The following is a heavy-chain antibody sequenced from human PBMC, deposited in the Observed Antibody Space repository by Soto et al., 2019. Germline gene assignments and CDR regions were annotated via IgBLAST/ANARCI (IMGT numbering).Heavy chain of an antibody. CDR3: ARSWTTVTTKGRIYYYGMDV. V-gene: IGHV1-18*01. CDR1: GYTFTSYG. CDR2: ISAYNGNT. J-gene: IGHJ6*02. D-gene: IGHD4-17*01. Sequence: ASVKVSCKASGYTFTSYGISWVRQAPGQGLEWMGWISAYNGNTNYAQKLQGRVTMTTDTSTSTAYMELRSLRSDDTAVYYCARSWTTVTTKGRIYYYGMDVWGQGTTVTVSS.